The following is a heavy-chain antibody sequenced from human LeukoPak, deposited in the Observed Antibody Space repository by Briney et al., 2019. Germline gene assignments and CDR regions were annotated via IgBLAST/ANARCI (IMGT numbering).Heavy chain of an antibody. Sequence: SETLSLTCTVSGGSISSYYWSWIRQPPGKGLEWIGYIYYSGSTNYNPSLKSRVTISVDTSKNQFSLKLSSVTAADTAVYYCVRAAPRLYYYGSGGSTWFDPWGQGTLVTVSS. J-gene: IGHJ5*02. CDR3: VRAAPRLYYYGSGGSTWFDP. CDR1: GGSISSYY. CDR2: IYYSGST. V-gene: IGHV4-59*01. D-gene: IGHD3-10*01.